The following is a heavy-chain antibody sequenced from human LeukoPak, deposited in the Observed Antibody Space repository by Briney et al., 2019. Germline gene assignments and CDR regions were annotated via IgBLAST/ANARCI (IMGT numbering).Heavy chain of an antibody. CDR1: GYTFTSYY. J-gene: IGHJ4*02. V-gene: IGHV1-46*01. CDR2: IHPSSGST. Sequence: GASVKVSCKASGYTFTSYYMHWVRQAPGQGLEWMGLIHPSSGSTTYSQKFQGRVTMTTDTSTSTAYMELRSLRSDDTAVYYCARDVIGQFFDYWGQGTLVTVSS. CDR3: ARDVIGQFFDY. D-gene: IGHD2-21*01.